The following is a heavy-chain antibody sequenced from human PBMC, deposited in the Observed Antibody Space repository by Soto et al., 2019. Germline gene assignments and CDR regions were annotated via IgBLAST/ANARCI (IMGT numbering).Heavy chain of an antibody. D-gene: IGHD1-1*01. Sequence: ASVKVSCKASGYTFTSYGISWVRQAPGQGLEWMGWISAYNGNTNYAQKLQGRVTMTTDTSTSTAYMELRSLRSDDTAVYYCARERRDAYNLFYGMDVWGQGTTVTAP. J-gene: IGHJ6*02. CDR1: GYTFTSYG. CDR2: ISAYNGNT. CDR3: ARERRDAYNLFYGMDV. V-gene: IGHV1-18*01.